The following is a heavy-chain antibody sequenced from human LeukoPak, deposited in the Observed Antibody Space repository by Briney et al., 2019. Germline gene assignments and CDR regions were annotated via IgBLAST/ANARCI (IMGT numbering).Heavy chain of an antibody. CDR1: GFTFGDYA. V-gene: IGHV3-49*03. Sequence: GGSLRLSCTASGFTFGDYAMSWFRQAPGKGLEWVGFIRSKAYGGTTEYAASVKGRFTISRDDSKSIAYLQMNGLKTEDTAVYYCTRDGGYYYDSSGYPFDYWGQGTLVTVSS. CDR2: IRSKAYGGTT. D-gene: IGHD3-22*01. CDR3: TRDGGYYYDSSGYPFDY. J-gene: IGHJ4*02.